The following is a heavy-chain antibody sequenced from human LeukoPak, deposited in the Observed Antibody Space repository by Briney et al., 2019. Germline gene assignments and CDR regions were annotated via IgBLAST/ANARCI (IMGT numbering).Heavy chain of an antibody. CDR1: GFTFSSYG. J-gene: IGHJ5*02. V-gene: IGHV3-33*01. CDR3: ARDRSGWFDP. CDR2: IWYDGSNK. Sequence: GGSLRLSCAASGFTFSSYGMHWVRQAPGKGLEWVAVIWYDGSNKYYADSVKGRFTISRDNSKNTLYLQKNSLRAEDTAVYYCARDRSGWFDPWGQGTLVTVSS.